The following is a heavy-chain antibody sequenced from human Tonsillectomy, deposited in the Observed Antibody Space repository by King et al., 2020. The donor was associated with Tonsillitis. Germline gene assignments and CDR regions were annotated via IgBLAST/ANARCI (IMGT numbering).Heavy chain of an antibody. Sequence: QLVQSGAEVKKPRSSVKVSCKASGGTFSSYAISWVRQAPGQGLEWMGGIIPIFGIPNYAQKFQGRVTITADESTSTAYMELSSLRSEDTAVYYCARDFRPGGAHCFDPWGQGTLVTVSS. D-gene: IGHD2-21*01. CDR3: ARDFRPGGAHCFDP. CDR2: IIPIFGIP. CDR1: GGTFSSYA. J-gene: IGHJ5*02. V-gene: IGHV1-69*01.